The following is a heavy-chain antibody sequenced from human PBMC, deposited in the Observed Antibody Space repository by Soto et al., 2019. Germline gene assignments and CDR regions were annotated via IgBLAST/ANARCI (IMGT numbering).Heavy chain of an antibody. CDR2: ISGGGDAT. D-gene: IGHD2-21*02. CDR1: GFTFNIYA. V-gene: IGHV3-23*01. CDR3: AKVPPKVTTYNCYFDV. Sequence: GESVKISCAASGFTFNIYAMTWVRQVPGKGLDWVSGISGGGDATFYADSVKGRFTVSRDNSKNTLYLQMNSLRVEDTAVYYCAKVPPKVTTYNCYFDVFGRGTLVVVAS. J-gene: IGHJ2*01.